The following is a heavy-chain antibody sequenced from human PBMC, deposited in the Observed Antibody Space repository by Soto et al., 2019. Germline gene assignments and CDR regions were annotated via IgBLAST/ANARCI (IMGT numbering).Heavy chain of an antibody. J-gene: IGHJ4*02. D-gene: IGHD7-27*01. Sequence: GASVKVSCKASGYTFTDFGISWVRQAPGQGLEWMGWISAYNGNTNYAHKVQDRVTMTTDTSTSTAYMELRNLTPDDTAVYFCARDSGNLGNWAYFLDYWGQGTLVTVS. CDR2: ISAYNGNT. CDR1: GYTFTDFG. CDR3: ARDSGNLGNWAYFLDY. V-gene: IGHV1-18*01.